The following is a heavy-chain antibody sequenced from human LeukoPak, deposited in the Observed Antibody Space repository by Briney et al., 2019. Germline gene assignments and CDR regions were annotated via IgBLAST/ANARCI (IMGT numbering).Heavy chain of an antibody. V-gene: IGHV4-30-4*01. J-gene: IGHJ5*02. CDR1: GGSISSGDYY. CDR2: MYYSGST. D-gene: IGHD3-22*01. Sequence: SSQTLSLTCTVSGGSISSGDYYWSWIRQPPGKGLEWIAYMYYSGSTYYNPSLKSRVTMSADTSKNQLSLKLSSVTAADTAVYHCARPYYYDSRIDPWGQGILVTVSS. CDR3: ARPYYYDSRIDP.